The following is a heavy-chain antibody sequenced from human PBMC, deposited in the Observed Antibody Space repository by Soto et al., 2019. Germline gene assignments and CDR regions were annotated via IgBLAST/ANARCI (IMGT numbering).Heavy chain of an antibody. D-gene: IGHD6-13*01. V-gene: IGHV4-59*01. CDR2: IYYSGST. Sequence: PSDTLSLTFTVSGCSISSYYWSWIRQPPGKGLEWIGYIYYSGSTNYNPSLKSRVTISVDTSKNQFSLKLSSVTAADTAVYYCARVAFSWAAAIRAFDIWGQGTMVTVSS. CDR1: GCSISSYY. J-gene: IGHJ3*02. CDR3: ARVAFSWAAAIRAFDI.